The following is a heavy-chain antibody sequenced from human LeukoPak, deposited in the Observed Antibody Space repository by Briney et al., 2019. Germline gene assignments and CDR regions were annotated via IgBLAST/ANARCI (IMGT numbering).Heavy chain of an antibody. J-gene: IGHJ4*02. V-gene: IGHV3-23*01. CDR2: SRIGVTT. CDR3: AKEEVPNDY. CDR1: GFTLNSNA. Sequence: GGSLRLSCAVSGFTLNSNAMCWVCQAPGKGLEWVSASRIGVTTYYADSVEGRFTISRDTSKNTLYLQMNTLRPEDTAVYYCAKEEVPNDYWGQGTLVTVSS. D-gene: IGHD2-2*01.